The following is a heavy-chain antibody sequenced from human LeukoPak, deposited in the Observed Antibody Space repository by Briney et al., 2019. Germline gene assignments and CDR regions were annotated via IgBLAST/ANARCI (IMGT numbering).Heavy chain of an antibody. D-gene: IGHD3-10*01. CDR1: GGSISSSSYY. CDR2: IYYSGST. CDR3: ARAWKGVTYYYYMDV. Sequence: KASETLSLTCTVSGGSISSSSYYWGWIRQPPGKGLEWIGSIYYSGSTYYNPSLKSRVTISADTSKNQFSLKLSSVTAADTAVYYCARAWKGVTYYYYMDVWGKGTTVTISS. J-gene: IGHJ6*03. V-gene: IGHV4-39*07.